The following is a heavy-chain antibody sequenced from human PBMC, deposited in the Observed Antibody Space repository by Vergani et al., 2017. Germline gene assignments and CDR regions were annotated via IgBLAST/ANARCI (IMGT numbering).Heavy chain of an antibody. CDR3: ATNNDYYYYGMDV. J-gene: IGHJ6*02. CDR1: GGTFSSYT. CDR2: IIPILGIA. D-gene: IGHD1/OR15-1a*01. V-gene: IGHV1-69*02. Sequence: QVQLVQSGAEVKKPGSSVKVSCKASGGTFSSYTISWVRQAPGQGLEWMGRIIPILGIANYAQKLQGRVTITADKSTSTAYMELSSLRSEDTAVYYCATNNDYYYYGMDVWGQGTTVTVSS.